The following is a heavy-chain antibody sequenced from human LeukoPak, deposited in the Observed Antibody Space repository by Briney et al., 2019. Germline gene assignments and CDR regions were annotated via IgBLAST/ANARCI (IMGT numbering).Heavy chain of an antibody. V-gene: IGHV3-48*03. CDR2: ISSSGSTI. CDR1: GFTFSSYE. D-gene: IGHD3-10*01. CDR3: AGYGSGARPWDY. J-gene: IGHJ4*02. Sequence: GGSLRLSCAASGFTFSSYEMNWVRQAPGKGLEWVSYISSSGSTIYYADSVKGRFTISRDNAKNSLYLQMNSLRAEDTAVYYYAGYGSGARPWDYWGQGTLVTVSS.